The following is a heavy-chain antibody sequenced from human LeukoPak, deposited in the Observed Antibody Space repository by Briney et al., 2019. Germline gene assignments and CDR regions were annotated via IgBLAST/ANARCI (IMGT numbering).Heavy chain of an antibody. CDR1: GFSFSGYS. V-gene: IGHV3-48*04. CDR3: SRETTSGY. D-gene: IGHD1-1*01. CDR2: ISRGSHTI. Sequence: PGGSLRLSCAASGFSFSGYSMNWVRQPPGQGLEWISYISRGSHTIYYADSVRGRFTISRDDAKDSLYLQMNSLRAEDTGIYYCSRETTSGYWGQGTLVTVSS. J-gene: IGHJ4*02.